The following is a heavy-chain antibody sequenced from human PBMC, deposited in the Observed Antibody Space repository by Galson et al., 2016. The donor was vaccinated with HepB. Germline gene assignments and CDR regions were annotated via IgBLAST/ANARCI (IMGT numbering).Heavy chain of an antibody. CDR2: IIPIFDTA. CDR1: GGTFSSYA. D-gene: IGHD2-15*01. CDR3: ARGDLIGYCSGGTCSNWFDP. V-gene: IGHV1-69*06. Sequence: SVKVSCKASGGTFSSYAIGWVRQAPGQGLEWMGEIIPIFDTANYAQSFQGRVTITADKSTSTAYMELSSLRSEDTAVYYCARGDLIGYCSGGTCSNWFDPWGQGTQVAVSS. J-gene: IGHJ5*02.